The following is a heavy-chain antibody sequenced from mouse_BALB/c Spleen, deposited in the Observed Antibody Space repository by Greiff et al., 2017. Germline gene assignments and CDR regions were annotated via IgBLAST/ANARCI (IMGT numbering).Heavy chain of an antibody. J-gene: IGHJ3*01. Sequence: VKLQESGAELVRPGTSVKVSCKASGYAFTNYLIEWVKQRPGQGLEWIGVINPGSGGTNYNEKFKGKATLTADKSSSTAYMQLSSLTSDDSAVYFCAREEEGNSFFAYWGQGTLVTVSA. CDR3: AREEEGNSFFAY. CDR2: INPGSGGT. D-gene: IGHD2-1*01. V-gene: IGHV1-54*01. CDR1: GYAFTNYL.